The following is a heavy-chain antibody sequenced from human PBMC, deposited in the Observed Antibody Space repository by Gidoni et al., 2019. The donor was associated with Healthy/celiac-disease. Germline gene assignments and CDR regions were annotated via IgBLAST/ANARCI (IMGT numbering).Heavy chain of an antibody. CDR1: GGSFSRYY. Sequence: QVQLQQWGAGLLKPSETLSLTCAVYGGSFSRYYWSWIRRPPGKGLEWIGEINHSGSTNYNPSLQSRVTISVDTSKNQFSLKLSSVTAADTAVYYCARRGTNCYDRPSSGYFDAFDIWGQGTMVTVSS. J-gene: IGHJ3*02. V-gene: IGHV4-34*01. CDR3: ARRGTNCYDRPSSGYFDAFDI. D-gene: IGHD3-22*01. CDR2: INHSGST.